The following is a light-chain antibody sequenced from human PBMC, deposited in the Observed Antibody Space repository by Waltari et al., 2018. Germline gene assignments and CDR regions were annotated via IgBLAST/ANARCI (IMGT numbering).Light chain of an antibody. CDR2: KAS. CDR3: QQYNSNSLLT. V-gene: IGKV1-5*03. Sequence: DIQLTQSPSTLSASVGNRVPIPCRASQSINNRLAWYQQKPGKAPNLLIYKASTLETGVPSRFSGSGSGTEFTLTISSLQPDDFATYYCQQYNSNSLLTFGGGTKVEIK. CDR1: QSINNR. J-gene: IGKJ4*01.